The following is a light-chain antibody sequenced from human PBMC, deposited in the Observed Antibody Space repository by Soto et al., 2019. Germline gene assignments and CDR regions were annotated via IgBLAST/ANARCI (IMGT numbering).Light chain of an antibody. CDR2: SNN. V-gene: IGLV1-44*01. Sequence: QLVLTQPPSASGTPGQSVTISCSGSSSNIGSNTVNWYQQLPGTAPKLLIYSNNQRPSGVPDRFSGSKSGTSASLAISGLQSEYEADYYCSAWDDSLNGVVFGGGTKLTVL. J-gene: IGLJ2*01. CDR1: SSNIGSNT. CDR3: SAWDDSLNGVV.